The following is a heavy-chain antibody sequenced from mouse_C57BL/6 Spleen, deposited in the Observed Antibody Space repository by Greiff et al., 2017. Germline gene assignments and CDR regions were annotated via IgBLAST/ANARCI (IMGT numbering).Heavy chain of an antibody. J-gene: IGHJ1*03. CDR2: IYPGDGDT. Sequence: QVQLKESGAELVKPGASVKISCKASGYAFSSYWMNWVKQRPGKGLEWIGQIYPGDGDTNYNGKFKGKATLTADKSSSTAYMQLSSLTSEDSAVYFCASSSSWYLDVWGTGTTVTVSS. D-gene: IGHD1-1*01. CDR1: GYAFSSYW. CDR3: ASSSSWYLDV. V-gene: IGHV1-80*01.